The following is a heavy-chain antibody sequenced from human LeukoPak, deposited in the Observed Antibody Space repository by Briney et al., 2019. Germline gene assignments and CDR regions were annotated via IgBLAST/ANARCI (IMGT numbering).Heavy chain of an antibody. CDR1: GYTFTGYY. Sequence: ASVKVSCKTSGYTFTGYYIHWVRQAPGQGLEWMGWINPSSAGTNYAQKFQGRVNMTRDTSISTAYMELSRLRFDDTAVYYCAREIPHSSSWYDFYYYYYYMDVWGKGTTVTVSS. J-gene: IGHJ6*03. CDR2: INPSSAGT. CDR3: AREIPHSSSWYDFYYYYYYMDV. V-gene: IGHV1-2*02. D-gene: IGHD6-13*01.